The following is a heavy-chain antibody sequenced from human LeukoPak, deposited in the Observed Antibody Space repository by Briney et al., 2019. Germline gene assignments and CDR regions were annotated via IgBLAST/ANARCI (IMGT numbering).Heavy chain of an antibody. D-gene: IGHD3-22*01. V-gene: IGHV4-39*01. CDR3: AGQASTYYYDSSGYPPVDY. J-gene: IGHJ4*02. Sequence: SETLSLTCTVSGGSISSSSYYWGWIRQPPGKGLEWIGSIYYSGSTYYNPSLKSRVTISVDTSKNQFSLKLSSVTAADTAVYYCAGQASTYYYDSSGYPPVDYWGQGTLVTVSS. CDR2: IYYSGST. CDR1: GGSISSSSYY.